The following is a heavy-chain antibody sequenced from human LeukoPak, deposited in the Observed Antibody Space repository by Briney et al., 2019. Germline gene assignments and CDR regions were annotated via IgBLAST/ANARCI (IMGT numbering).Heavy chain of an antibody. J-gene: IGHJ4*02. D-gene: IGHD1-26*01. CDR1: GFTFSHFG. Sequence: PGGSLRLSCAGSGFTFSHFGMHWVRQSPDKGLEWVAVIANDGSKQCYADSVKGRFIISRANSENTLYPEMNSLRSEDTAMYYCAKDGIVITNMSGIWTFDLWGQGTRVTVSS. V-gene: IGHV3-30*18. CDR3: AKDGIVITNMSGIWTFDL. CDR2: IANDGSKQ.